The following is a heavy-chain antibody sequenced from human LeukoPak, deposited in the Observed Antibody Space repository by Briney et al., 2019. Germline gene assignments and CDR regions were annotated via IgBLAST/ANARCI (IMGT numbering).Heavy chain of an antibody. CDR1: GGSISSGSYY. D-gene: IGHD3-10*01. CDR2: IYTSGST. J-gene: IGHJ5*02. CDR3: VRGPYGSSISNWFDP. V-gene: IGHV4-61*02. Sequence: PSETLSLTCTVSGGSISSGSYYWSWIRQPAGKGLEWIGRIYTSGSTNYNPSLNSRLSMSVDTPKKQFSLNLRSVTAADTAVYYCVRGPYGSSISNWFDPWGQGLLVTVSS.